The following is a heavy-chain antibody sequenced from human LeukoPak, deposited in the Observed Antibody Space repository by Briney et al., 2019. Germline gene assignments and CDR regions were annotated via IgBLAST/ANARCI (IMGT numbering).Heavy chain of an antibody. J-gene: IGHJ5*02. CDR2: IIPNSGGT. Sequence: ASVKVSCKASGYTFIGYYIHWVRQAPGQGLEWMGWIIPNSGGTNYAQKFQGRVTMTRDTSISTAYMELSRLRSDDTAVYYCARTYCSSTSCANWFDPWGQGTLVTVSS. CDR1: GYTFIGYY. D-gene: IGHD2-2*01. V-gene: IGHV1-2*02. CDR3: ARTYCSSTSCANWFDP.